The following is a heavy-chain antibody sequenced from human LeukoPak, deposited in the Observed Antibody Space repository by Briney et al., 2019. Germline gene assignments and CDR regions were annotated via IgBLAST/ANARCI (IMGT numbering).Heavy chain of an antibody. D-gene: IGHD1-26*01. Sequence: GASVKVSCKASGYTFTGYYMHWVRQAPGQGLEWMGWINPNSGGTNYAQKFQGWVTMTRDTSINTAYMELSRLRSDDTAVYYCARAPLDVGGSADWFDPWGQGTLVTVSS. J-gene: IGHJ5*02. CDR1: GYTFTGYY. V-gene: IGHV1-2*04. CDR2: INPNSGGT. CDR3: ARAPLDVGGSADWFDP.